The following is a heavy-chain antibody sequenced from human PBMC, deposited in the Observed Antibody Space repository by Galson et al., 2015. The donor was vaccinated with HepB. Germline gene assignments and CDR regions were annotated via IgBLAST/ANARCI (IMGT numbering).Heavy chain of an antibody. J-gene: IGHJ3*02. CDR3: AKGAGSAAFDI. V-gene: IGHV3-23*01. Sequence: SLRLSCAASGFTFSSYAMSWVRQAPGKGLEWVSAISGVGGGTYYADSVKGQFTTSRDNSKNTLYLQVNSLRAEDTAVYYCAKGAGSAAFDIWGQGTMVTVSS. D-gene: IGHD3-10*01. CDR1: GFTFSSYA. CDR2: ISGVGGGT.